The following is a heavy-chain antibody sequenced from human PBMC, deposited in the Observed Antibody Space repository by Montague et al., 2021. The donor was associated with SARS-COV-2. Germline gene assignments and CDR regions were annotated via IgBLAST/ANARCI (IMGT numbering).Heavy chain of an antibody. CDR1: GDSIRRSTYY. CDR2: VNYGGSN. D-gene: IGHD2-21*01. J-gene: IGHJ4*02. Sequence: SETLSLTCTVSGDSIRRSTYYWGWIRQPPGKGVEWIGSVNYGGSNYYHPSLKSRVTMSVDTSKSQFSLQLNSVTAADTAVYYCAGRPTAYAALFDSWGQGTLVTVSS. V-gene: IGHV4-39*01. CDR3: AGRPTAYAALFDS.